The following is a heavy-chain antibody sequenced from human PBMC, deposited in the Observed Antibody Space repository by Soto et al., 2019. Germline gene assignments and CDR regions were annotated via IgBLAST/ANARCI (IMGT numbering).Heavy chain of an antibody. V-gene: IGHV3-49*04. CDR2: IRSRAYGGTT. D-gene: IGHD6-25*01. J-gene: IGHJ4*02. CDR3: ARYRLAADLSDFDY. Sequence: VQLVESGGGLVQPGRSLRLSCTGSGFTLGAYAMSWVRQAPGKWLEWVGSIRSRAYGGTTEYAASVKGRFTISRDASKSIAYLQMDSLKTEDTAMYFCARYRLAADLSDFDYWGQGTLVTVSS. CDR1: GFTLGAYA.